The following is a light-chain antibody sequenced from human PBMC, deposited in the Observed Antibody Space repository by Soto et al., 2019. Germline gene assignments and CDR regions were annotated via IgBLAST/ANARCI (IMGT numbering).Light chain of an antibody. V-gene: IGLV1-44*01. J-gene: IGLJ2*01. CDR1: SSNIGSNT. CDR3: AAWDDSLNGVV. Sequence: QAVVTQPPSASATPGQRVTISCSGGSSNIGSNTVNWYQQLPGTAPKLLIHSNNQRPSGVPDRFSGSKSSTSASLAISGLQSEDEADYYCAAWDDSLNGVVFGGGTQLTVL. CDR2: SNN.